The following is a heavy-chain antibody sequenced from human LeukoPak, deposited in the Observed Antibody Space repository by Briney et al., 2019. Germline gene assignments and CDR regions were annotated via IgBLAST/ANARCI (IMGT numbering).Heavy chain of an antibody. CDR3: ARDAYGRGRAPDY. D-gene: IGHD3-10*01. CDR2: ISSSASTI. CDR1: GFTFSSYE. Sequence: GGSLRLSCAASGFTFSSYEMNWVRQAPGKGLEWVSYISSSASTIYYADSVKGRFTISRDNAKKSLYLQMNSLRAEDTAVYYCARDAYGRGRAPDYWGQGTLVNVSS. J-gene: IGHJ4*02. V-gene: IGHV3-48*03.